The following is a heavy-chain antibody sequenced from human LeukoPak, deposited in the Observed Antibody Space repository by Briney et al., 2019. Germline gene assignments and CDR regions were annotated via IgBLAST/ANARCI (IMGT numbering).Heavy chain of an antibody. CDR3: ANGYRYYSSTRCDFDY. Sequence: PGGSLRLSCAASGFTFSSYGMSWVRQAPGKGLEWVSAISTGGGSTYYADSVKGRFTISRDNSKNTLYLQMNSLRAEDTAVYYCANGYRYYSSTRCDFDYWGQGTLVTVSS. V-gene: IGHV3-23*01. CDR1: GFTFSSYG. D-gene: IGHD2-2*01. J-gene: IGHJ4*02. CDR2: ISTGGGST.